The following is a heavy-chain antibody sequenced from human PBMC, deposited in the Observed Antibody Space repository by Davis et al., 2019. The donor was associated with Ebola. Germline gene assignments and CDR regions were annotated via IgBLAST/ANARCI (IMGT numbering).Heavy chain of an antibody. V-gene: IGHV4-31*03. D-gene: IGHD3-10*01. CDR1: GGSISGGGYY. CDR3: ARRAGIHYYYGMDV. J-gene: IGHJ6*04. CDR2: IFYSGIT. Sequence: SETLSLTCTVSGGSISGGGYYWTWIRQHPGKGLEWIGYIFYSGITYYNPSLKSRVTISVDTSKNQFSLSLRSVTAADTAVYYCARRAGIHYYYGMDVWGKGTTVTVSS.